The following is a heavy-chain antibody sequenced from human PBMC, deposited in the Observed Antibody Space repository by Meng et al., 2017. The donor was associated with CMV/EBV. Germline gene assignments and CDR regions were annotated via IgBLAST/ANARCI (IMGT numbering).Heavy chain of an antibody. V-gene: IGHV3-21*01. CDR1: GFTFSSYE. CDR2: ISSSSSYI. CDR3: ARGNYDFWSGYYSPYYYGMDV. J-gene: IGHJ6*02. D-gene: IGHD3-3*01. Sequence: GGSLRLSCAASGFTFSSYEMNWVRQAPGKGLEWVSSISSSSSYIYYADSVKGRFTISRDNAKNSLYLQMNSLRAEDTAVYYCARGNYDFWSGYYSPYYYGMDVWGQGTTVTVSS.